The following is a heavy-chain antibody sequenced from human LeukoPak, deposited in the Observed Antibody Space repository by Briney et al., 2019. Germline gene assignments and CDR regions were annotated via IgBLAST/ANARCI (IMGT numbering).Heavy chain of an antibody. V-gene: IGHV3-7*04. J-gene: IGHJ4*02. D-gene: IGHD4-23*01. CDR2: IKQDGSEK. Sequence: PGGSLRLSCAASGFVFSSNWMTWVRQAPGKGLEWVANIKQDGSEKYYVDSVKGRFTISRDNAKNSLYLQMNSLRAEDTAVYYCARGLRWVDYWGQGTLVTVSS. CDR3: ARGLRWVDY. CDR1: GFVFSSNW.